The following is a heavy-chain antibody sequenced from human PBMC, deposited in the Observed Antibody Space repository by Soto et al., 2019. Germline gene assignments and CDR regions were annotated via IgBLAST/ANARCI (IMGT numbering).Heavy chain of an antibody. CDR2: INPNSGGT. V-gene: IGHV1-2*04. D-gene: IGHD3-22*01. J-gene: IGHJ3*02. Sequence: ASVKVSCKASGYTFTGYYIHWVRQAPGQGLEWMGWINPNSGGTNYAQKFQGWVTMTRDTSISTAYMELSRLRSDDTAVYYCARNYDSSGYPNDAFDIWGQGTMVTVSS. CDR1: GYTFTGYY. CDR3: ARNYDSSGYPNDAFDI.